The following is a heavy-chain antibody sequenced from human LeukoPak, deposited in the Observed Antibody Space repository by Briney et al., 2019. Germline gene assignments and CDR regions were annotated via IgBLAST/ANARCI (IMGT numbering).Heavy chain of an antibody. CDR3: ARGTCSSTSCYEDWFDP. J-gene: IGHJ5*02. Sequence: GRSLRLSCADSGYTFSSYAMHWVRQAPGKGLEWVAVISYDGSNKYYADSVKGRFTISRDNSKNTLYLQMNSLRAEDTAVYYCARGTCSSTSCYEDWFDPWGQGTLVTVSS. D-gene: IGHD2-2*01. V-gene: IGHV3-30-3*01. CDR1: GYTFSSYA. CDR2: ISYDGSNK.